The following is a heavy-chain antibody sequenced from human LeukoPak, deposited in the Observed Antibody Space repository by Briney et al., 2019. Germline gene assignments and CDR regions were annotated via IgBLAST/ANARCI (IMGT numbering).Heavy chain of an antibody. J-gene: IGHJ5*02. D-gene: IGHD3-10*01. CDR3: ARDVRGGQSA. V-gene: IGHV3-48*02. CDR1: GFTISTYS. Sequence: GGSLRLSCAASGFTISTYSMNWVRQAPGKGLEWVSYISSGSNTIYYEESVKGRFTISRDNAKNSLYLQMNSLRDEDTAVYFCARDVRGGQSAWGQGTLVTVSS. CDR2: ISSGSNTI.